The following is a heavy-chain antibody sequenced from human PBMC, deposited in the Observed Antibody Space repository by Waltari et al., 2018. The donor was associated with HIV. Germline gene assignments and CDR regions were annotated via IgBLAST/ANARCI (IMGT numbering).Heavy chain of an antibody. D-gene: IGHD1-26*01. V-gene: IGHV3-21*01. J-gene: IGHJ3*02. CDR1: GFTFSSTS. CDR2: ISSSSSYR. Sequence: EVQLVDSGGGLVKPGGSRRVSCAASGFTFSSTSMKWFRQAPGKGVEWVSSISSSSSYRDYADSVKGRFTISRDNAKNSLYLQMNSLRAEDTAVYYCARASFTGNDAFDIWGQGTMVTVSS. CDR3: ARASFTGNDAFDI.